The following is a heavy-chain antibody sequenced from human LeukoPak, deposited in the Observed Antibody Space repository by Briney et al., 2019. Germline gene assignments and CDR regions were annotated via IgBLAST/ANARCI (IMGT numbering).Heavy chain of an antibody. D-gene: IGHD6-13*01. V-gene: IGHV3-53*01. CDR2: VYSDDST. CDR3: TRDRGAASGY. Sequence: PGGSLRLSCAASGFTVSDIYVSCVGQAPGKGLEWVSVVYSDDSTYYADSVMGRFTISRDNSKNTMYLQMNSLRAEDTALYYCTRDRGAASGYWGQGTLVTVSS. J-gene: IGHJ4*02. CDR1: GFTVSDIY.